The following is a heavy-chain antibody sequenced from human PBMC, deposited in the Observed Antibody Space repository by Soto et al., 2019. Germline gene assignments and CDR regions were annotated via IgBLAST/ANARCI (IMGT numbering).Heavy chain of an antibody. CDR1: GDSVSSNNAA. CDR2: TYYRSRWYN. J-gene: IGHJ6*03. CDR3: AGTTSHYWYYMDV. Sequence: QVQLQQSGPGLVKPSQTLSLTCAISGDSVSSNNAAWNWIRQSPSRGLEWLGRTYYRSRWYNDYAVSVKSRITANPDTSKNQCSLQLTSVTPEDTAVYYCAGTTSHYWYYMDVWGKGTTVTVSS. D-gene: IGHD1-7*01. V-gene: IGHV6-1*01.